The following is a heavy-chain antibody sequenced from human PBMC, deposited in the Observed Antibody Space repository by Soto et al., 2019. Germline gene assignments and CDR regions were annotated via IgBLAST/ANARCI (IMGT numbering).Heavy chain of an antibody. J-gene: IGHJ6*02. CDR2: IDPSDSNT. Sequence: SGEPQRNSYRVFEGNFIRCWVNWVRQRDGKGLEWMGMIDPSDSNTNYSPSFQGHVTISTDKSISTAYLQWSSLKASDTAMYYCARREYSSSRFYYYGMDVWGQGTTVTVSS. CDR3: ARREYSSSRFYYYGMDV. CDR1: EGNFIRCW. V-gene: IGHV5-10-1*01. D-gene: IGHD3-22*01.